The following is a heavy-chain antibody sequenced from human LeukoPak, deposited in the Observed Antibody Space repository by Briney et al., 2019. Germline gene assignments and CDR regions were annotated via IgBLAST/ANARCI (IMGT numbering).Heavy chain of an antibody. Sequence: PSQTLSLTCTVSVVSISSDHYYSGWFRQPPGKGLDCIEYIYCSVSTYYKTSLKRGVTISVDTSKNQFSLKLSSGTAADTAVYYCARSYNWNDGFDYWGQGTLVTVSS. D-gene: IGHD1-20*01. CDR2: IYCSVST. CDR1: VVSISSDHYY. CDR3: ARSYNWNDGFDY. V-gene: IGHV4-30-4*01. J-gene: IGHJ4*02.